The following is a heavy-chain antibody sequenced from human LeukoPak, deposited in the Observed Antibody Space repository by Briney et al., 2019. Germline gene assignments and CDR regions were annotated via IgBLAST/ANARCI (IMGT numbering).Heavy chain of an antibody. CDR1: GFSFNSDW. J-gene: IGHJ4*02. CDR3: TRRLDD. D-gene: IGHD3-16*01. V-gene: IGHV3-7*01. CDR2: IRHDESEK. Sequence: GGSLRLSCAASGFSFNSDWMDWVRQAPGKGLEWVANIRHDESEKNYLDSVKGRFTISRDNAQNSLYLQMNGLRVEDTAVYYCTRRLDDWGQGTLVTVSS.